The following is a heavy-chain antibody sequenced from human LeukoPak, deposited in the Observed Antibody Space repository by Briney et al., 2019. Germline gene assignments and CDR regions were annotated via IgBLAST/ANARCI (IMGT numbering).Heavy chain of an antibody. V-gene: IGHV5-51*01. CDR3: ARHDLLGGTRCPDC. J-gene: IGHJ4*02. CDR2: IYPGDSVT. Sequence: GESLKISCKVSGYSFINYWIGWVRQMPGKGLEWMGIIYPGDSVTRYSPSFQGQVTISADKSISTACLQWSSLKASDTAMYYCARHDLLGGTRCPDCWGQGTLVTVSS. D-gene: IGHD2-2*01. CDR1: GYSFINYW.